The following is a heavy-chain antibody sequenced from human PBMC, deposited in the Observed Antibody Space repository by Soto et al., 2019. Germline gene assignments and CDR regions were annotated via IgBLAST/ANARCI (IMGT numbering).Heavy chain of an antibody. CDR1: GDSIASGPYY. D-gene: IGHD2-21*01. CDR3: ARDRVRRDNKPYGMDV. CDR2: IFYTGST. V-gene: IGHV4-31*03. J-gene: IGHJ6*02. Sequence: SETLSLTCTVSGDSIASGPYYWTGIRQHPGKGLEWIGNIFYTGSTYYNPSLQSRVSISVDTSKNQFSLRLTSVTAADTAIYYCARDRVRRDNKPYGMDVWGQGTTVTVSS.